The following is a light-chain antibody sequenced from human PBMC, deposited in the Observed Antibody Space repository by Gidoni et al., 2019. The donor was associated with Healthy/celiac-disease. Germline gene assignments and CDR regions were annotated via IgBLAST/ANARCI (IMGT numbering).Light chain of an antibody. CDR3: SSYTSSSTLGV. CDR2: EVS. V-gene: IGLV2-14*01. J-gene: IGLJ2*01. CDR1: SNDVGGYNY. Sequence: QSALTQLDTVSGSPGQSITISCTGTSNDVGGYNYGSWYQQHPDKAPKLMIYEVSTRPSGVSNRFSGSTSGSTASRTISGLQCDDESDYYCSSYTSSSTLGVFGGGTKLTFL.